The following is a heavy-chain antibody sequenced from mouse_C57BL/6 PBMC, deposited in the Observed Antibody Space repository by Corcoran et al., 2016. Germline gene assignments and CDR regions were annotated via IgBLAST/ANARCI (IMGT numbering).Heavy chain of an antibody. CDR3: ARGGFAY. J-gene: IGHJ3*01. V-gene: IGHV1-26*01. Sequence: VQLQQSGPELVKPGASVKISCKASGYTFTDYYINWVKQSHGKSLEWIGDINPNNGGTSYNQKFKGKATLTVDKSSSTAYMELRSLTSEDSAVYYCARGGFAYWGQGTLVTVSA. CDR2: INPNNGGT. CDR1: GYTFTDYY.